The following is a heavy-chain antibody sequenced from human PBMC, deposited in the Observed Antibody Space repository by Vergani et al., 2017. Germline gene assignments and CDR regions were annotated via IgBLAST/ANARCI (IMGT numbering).Heavy chain of an antibody. Sequence: QVKLQESGPGLLKPSQTLSLTCTVSGESIRSGSHYLSWVRQPAGKGLEWIGRIYYSGRTDYNPSLESRVTISVDTSKNTFSLKLNSVTAADTAVYYCARSRPYCTSGSCPAIWGQGTLVTVSS. V-gene: IGHV4-61*02. CDR2: IYYSGRT. J-gene: IGHJ4*02. D-gene: IGHD2-15*01. CDR1: GESIRSGSHY. CDR3: ARSRPYCTSGSCPAI.